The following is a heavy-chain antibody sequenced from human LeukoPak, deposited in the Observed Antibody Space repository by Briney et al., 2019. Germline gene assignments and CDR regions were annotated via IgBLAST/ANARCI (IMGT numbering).Heavy chain of an antibody. CDR2: ISPTGAGT. Sequence: GGSLRLSCAASGFTFTNYALRWVRQAPGKGLEWVSAISPTGAGTYYADSVKGLFTISRDNSKNTLYLQTNGLRAEDTAVYYCARVRDGLGEYWGQGTLVTVSS. CDR1: GFTFTNYA. V-gene: IGHV3-23*01. J-gene: IGHJ4*02. CDR3: ARVRDGLGEY. D-gene: IGHD3-16*01.